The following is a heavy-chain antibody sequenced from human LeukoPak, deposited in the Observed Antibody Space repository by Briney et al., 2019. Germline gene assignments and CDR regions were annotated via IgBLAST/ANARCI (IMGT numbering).Heavy chain of an antibody. CDR2: IWFDGKTY. Sequence: GGSLRLSCAASGFTFSRYALHWVRQAPGKGLEWVAVIWFDGKTYNYADSVEGRFTISRDNTKNTLSLQMNSLRAEDTAVYYCARDGLETTVVPAYYLVFSGAGTLVTVSS. CDR3: ARDGLETTVVPAYYLVF. D-gene: IGHD2-2*01. V-gene: IGHV3-33*01. CDR1: GFTFSRYA. J-gene: IGHJ4*02.